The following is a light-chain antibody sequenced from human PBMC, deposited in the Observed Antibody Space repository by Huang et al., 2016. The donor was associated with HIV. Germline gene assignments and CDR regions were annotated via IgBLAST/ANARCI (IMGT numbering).Light chain of an antibody. CDR2: GAS. CDR3: QQSHSTPQT. V-gene: IGKV1-39*01. Sequence: DIQMTQSPSSLSASVGDRVTITCRASQTIKKYLNWYQQKPSQATRLLIYGASNLQTEVPSRFSGSGSGTDFSLTISSLQPEDFAIYYCQQSHSTPQTFGQGTRLDIK. CDR1: QTIKKY. J-gene: IGKJ5*01.